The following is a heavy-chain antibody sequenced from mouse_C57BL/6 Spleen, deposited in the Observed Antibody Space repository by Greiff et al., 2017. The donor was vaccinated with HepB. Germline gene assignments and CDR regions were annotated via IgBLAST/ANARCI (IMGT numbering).Heavy chain of an antibody. V-gene: IGHV1-55*01. J-gene: IGHJ3*01. CDR2: IYPGSGST. CDR1: GYTFTSYW. Sequence: QVQLQQPGAELVKPGASVKMSCKASGYTFTSYWLTWVKQRPGQGLEWIGDIYPGSGSTNYNEKFKSKATLTVDTSSSTAYMQLSSLTSEDSAVYYCARHYYGSRAWFAYWGQGTLVTVSA. CDR3: ARHYYGSRAWFAY. D-gene: IGHD1-1*01.